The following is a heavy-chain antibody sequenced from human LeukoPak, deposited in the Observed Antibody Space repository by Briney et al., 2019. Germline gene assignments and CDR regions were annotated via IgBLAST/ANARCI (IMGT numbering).Heavy chain of an antibody. V-gene: IGHV4-59*01. Sequence: PSETLSFTCTVSGGSISSYYWSWIRQPPGKGLEWIGYVYYSGGTNYNPSLKTRLTISVDTSKSELSLKLSSLTAADTAVYYCARVGYSYGSFFYYWGQGSLVTVSS. CDR3: ARVGYSYGSFFYY. D-gene: IGHD5-18*01. CDR1: GGSISSYY. CDR2: VYYSGGT. J-gene: IGHJ4*02.